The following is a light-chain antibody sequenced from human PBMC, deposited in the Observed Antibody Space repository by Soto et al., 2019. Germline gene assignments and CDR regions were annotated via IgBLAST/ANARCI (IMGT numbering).Light chain of an antibody. CDR3: ASWDDSLSALL. CDR1: SSNIGSNY. J-gene: IGLJ3*02. CDR2: RNN. Sequence: QSVLTQPPSASGTPGQRVTISCSGSSSNIGSNYVYWYQQPPGTAPKLLIYRNNQRPSGVPDRFSGSKSGTSASLAISGLRSEDEADYYCASWDDSLSALLFGGGTKLTVL. V-gene: IGLV1-47*01.